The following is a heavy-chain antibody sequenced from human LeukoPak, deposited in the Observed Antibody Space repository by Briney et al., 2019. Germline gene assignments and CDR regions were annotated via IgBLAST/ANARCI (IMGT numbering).Heavy chain of an antibody. CDR3: ARVWYSSSSGGIGAFDI. V-gene: IGHV1-69*05. J-gene: IGHJ3*02. Sequence: ASVKVSCKASGGTFSSYAISWVRQAPGQGLEWMGGIIPIFGTANYAQKFQGRVTITTDESTSTAYMELSSLRSEDTAVYYCARVWYSSSSGGIGAFDIWGQGTMVTVSS. CDR1: GGTFSSYA. CDR2: IIPIFGTA. D-gene: IGHD6-6*01.